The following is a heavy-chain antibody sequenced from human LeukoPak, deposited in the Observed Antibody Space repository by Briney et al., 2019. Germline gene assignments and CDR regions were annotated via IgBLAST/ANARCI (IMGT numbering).Heavy chain of an antibody. J-gene: IGHJ4*02. CDR1: GFTFSTYG. CDR2: IWYDGSNE. D-gene: IGHD1-26*01. CDR3: ARGGLTIAEATTSWYLDY. V-gene: IGHV3-33*01. Sequence: GGSLRLSCAASGFTFSTYGMHWVRQAPGKGLEWVALIWYDGSNENYADSVKGRFTISRDNSRNTLSLQMNSLRGEDTAVYYCARGGLTIAEATTSWYLDYWGQGTLVTVSS.